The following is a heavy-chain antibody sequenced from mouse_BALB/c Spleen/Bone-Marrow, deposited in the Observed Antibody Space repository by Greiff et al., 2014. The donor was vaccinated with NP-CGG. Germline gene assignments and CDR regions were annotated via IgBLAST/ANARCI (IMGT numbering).Heavy chain of an antibody. CDR3: ARRAFYALDY. CDR1: GFTFSTYY. J-gene: IGHJ4*01. CDR2: IYTNDGST. Sequence: GGGLVKVGESLKLSCAASGFTFSTYYMSWVRQTPEKRLELVAAIYTNDGSTYYPDTVKGRFAISRDNAKNTLYLQMSSLKSEDTALYYCARRAFYALDYWGQGTSVTVSS. V-gene: IGHV5-6-2*01.